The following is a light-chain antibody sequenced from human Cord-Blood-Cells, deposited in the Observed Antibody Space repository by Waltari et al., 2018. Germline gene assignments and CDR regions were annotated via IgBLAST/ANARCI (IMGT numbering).Light chain of an antibody. V-gene: IGLV2-14*01. Sequence: QSALTQPASVSGSPGQSITISCTGTSSDVGGYNYVFWYQQHPGKAPKLMIYDVSNRPSGVSNRFSVSKSGNTASLTISRLQAEDEADYYCSSYTSSSTYVFGTGIKVTVL. J-gene: IGLJ1*01. CDR2: DVS. CDR3: SSYTSSSTYV. CDR1: SSDVGGYNY.